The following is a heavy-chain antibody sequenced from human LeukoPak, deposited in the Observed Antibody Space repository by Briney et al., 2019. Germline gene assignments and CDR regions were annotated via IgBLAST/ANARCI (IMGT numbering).Heavy chain of an antibody. CDR1: GYSFTSYW. J-gene: IGHJ3*02. CDR3: ARSLAAAGATFDI. D-gene: IGHD6-13*01. Sequence: GESLKISCKGSGYSFTSYWIGWVRQMPGKGLEWMGIIYPGDSDTRYSPSFQGQVTISADKSISTAYLQWSSLKASDTAMYYCARSLAAAGATFDIWGQGTLVTVSS. CDR2: IYPGDSDT. V-gene: IGHV5-51*01.